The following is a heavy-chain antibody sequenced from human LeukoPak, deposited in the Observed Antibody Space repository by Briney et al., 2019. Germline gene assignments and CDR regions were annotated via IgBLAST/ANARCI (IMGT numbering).Heavy chain of an antibody. CDR2: IKQDGSEK. CDR3: AGGLELVY. V-gene: IGHV3-7*03. J-gene: IGHJ4*02. D-gene: IGHD6-25*01. Sequence: GGSLRLSCAASGFTFSRYWMRWVRQAPGKGLEWVANIKQDGSEKNYVDSVKGRFTISRDNAKNSLYLQMNSLRAEDTAVYYCAGGLELVYWGQGRLVTVSS. CDR1: GFTFSRYW.